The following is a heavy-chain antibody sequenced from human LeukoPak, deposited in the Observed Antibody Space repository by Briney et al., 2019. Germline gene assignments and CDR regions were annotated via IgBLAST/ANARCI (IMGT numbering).Heavy chain of an antibody. V-gene: IGHV1-69*05. D-gene: IGHD6-6*01. CDR3: ARASAARPGRYYYYYMDV. CDR2: IIPIFGTA. J-gene: IGHJ6*03. CDR1: GGTFSSYA. Sequence: ASAKVSCKASGGTFSSYAISWVRQAPGQGLEWMGGIIPIFGTANYAQKFQGRVTITTDESTSTAYMELSSLRSEDTAVYYCARASAARPGRYYYYYMDVWGKGTTVTVSS.